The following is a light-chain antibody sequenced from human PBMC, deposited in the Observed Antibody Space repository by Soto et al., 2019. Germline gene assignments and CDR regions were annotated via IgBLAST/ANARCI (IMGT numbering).Light chain of an antibody. CDR1: QSISRW. CDR2: DAS. J-gene: IGKJ1*01. Sequence: DIQMTQSPSTLSASVGDRVTINCRASQSISRWLAWYQQKSGKAPKLLIYDASTLHSGVSSRFSGSGSGTEFTLTISSLQPNDSATYYCQQYTTYWTFGQGTKVDIK. V-gene: IGKV1-5*01. CDR3: QQYTTYWT.